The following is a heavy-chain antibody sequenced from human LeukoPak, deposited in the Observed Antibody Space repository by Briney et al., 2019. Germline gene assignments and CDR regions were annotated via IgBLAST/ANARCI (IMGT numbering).Heavy chain of an antibody. J-gene: IGHJ4*02. CDR2: IYYSGST. V-gene: IGHV4-39*01. D-gene: IGHD3-16*02. Sequence: SETLSLTCTVSGGSISSSSYYWGWIRQPPGKGLEWIGSIYYSGSTYYNPSLKGRVTISVDTSKNQFSLKLSSVTAADTAVYYCARHPLSDYVWGSYRLPFDYWGQGTLVTVSS. CDR1: GGSISSSSYY. CDR3: ARHPLSDYVWGSYRLPFDY.